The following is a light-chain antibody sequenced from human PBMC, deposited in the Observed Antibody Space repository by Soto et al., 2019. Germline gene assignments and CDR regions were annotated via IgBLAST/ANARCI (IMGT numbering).Light chain of an antibody. CDR2: DAS. Sequence: EIVFTQSPTPLSLSPGERATLSCRASQSVSIYLAWYQQKPGQAPRLLIYDASNRAPGIPARFSGSGSGTDFTLTISCLEPEDFALYYCQQSNQWPLRLGQGTKVDIK. CDR1: QSVSIY. V-gene: IGKV3-11*01. CDR3: QQSNQWPLR. J-gene: IGKJ1*01.